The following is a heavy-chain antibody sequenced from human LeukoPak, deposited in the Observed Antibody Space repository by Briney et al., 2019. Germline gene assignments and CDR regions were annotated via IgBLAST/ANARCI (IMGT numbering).Heavy chain of an antibody. CDR2: IIPIFGTA. Sequence: SVKVSCKASGGTFSSYAISWVRQAPGQGLEWMGGIIPIFGTANYAQKFQGRVTITADESTSTAYMELSSLRSEDTAVYYCAVTGRYCSGGSCYGFIYYFDYWGQGTLVTVSS. CDR1: GGTFSSYA. CDR3: AVTGRYCSGGSCYGFIYYFDY. V-gene: IGHV1-69*13. J-gene: IGHJ4*02. D-gene: IGHD2-15*01.